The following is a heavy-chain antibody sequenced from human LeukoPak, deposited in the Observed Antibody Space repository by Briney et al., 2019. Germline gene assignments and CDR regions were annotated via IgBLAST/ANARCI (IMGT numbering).Heavy chain of an antibody. CDR2: INHRGST. V-gene: IGHV4-34*01. CDR3: ASSPAYYYGSGSYYIDDAFDI. D-gene: IGHD3-10*01. J-gene: IGHJ3*02. CDR1: GGAFSGYY. Sequence: PSETLSLTCVVYGGAFSGYYWSWIRQPPGKGLEWIGEINHRGSTNYNPSLKSRVSISVDTSKNQFSLKLNSVTPEDTAVYYCASSPAYYYGSGSYYIDDAFDIWGQGTMVTVSS.